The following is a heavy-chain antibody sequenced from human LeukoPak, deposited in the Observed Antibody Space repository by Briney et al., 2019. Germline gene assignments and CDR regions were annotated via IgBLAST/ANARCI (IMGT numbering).Heavy chain of an antibody. CDR2: INPSGGST. CDR3: AREGGSGWYYFDY. Sequence: VASVKVSCTASGYTFTSYYMHWVRQAPGQGLEWMGIINPSGGSTSYAQKFQGRVTMTRDTSASTAYMELSSLRSEDTAVYYCAREGGSGWYYFDYWGQGTLVTVSS. CDR1: GYTFTSYY. D-gene: IGHD6-19*01. V-gene: IGHV1-46*01. J-gene: IGHJ4*02.